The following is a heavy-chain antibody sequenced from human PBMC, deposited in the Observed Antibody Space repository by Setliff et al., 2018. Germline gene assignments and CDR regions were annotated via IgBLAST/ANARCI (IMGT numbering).Heavy chain of an antibody. CDR1: GGSISSSSYY. Sequence: SETLSLTCTVSGGSISSSSYYWGWIRQPPGKGLEWIGSIYYSGSTYYNPSLKSRVTISVDTSKNQFSLKLSSVTAADTAAYYYARLGSARYDSSGYYPDNWFDPWGQGTLVTVSS. J-gene: IGHJ5*02. CDR2: IYYSGST. V-gene: IGHV4-39*01. D-gene: IGHD3-22*01. CDR3: ARLGSARYDSSGYYPDNWFDP.